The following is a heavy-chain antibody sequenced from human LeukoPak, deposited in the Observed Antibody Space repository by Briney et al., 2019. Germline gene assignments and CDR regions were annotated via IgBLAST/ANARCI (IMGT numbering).Heavy chain of an antibody. CDR3: ARDPHYYGSGSWLDY. CDR1: GGSISRGHW. D-gene: IGHD3-10*01. J-gene: IGHJ4*02. V-gene: IGHV4-4*02. Sequence: SETLSLTCAVSGGSISRGHWWSWVRRPPAKGLEWIGEIYHDGRTNYNPSLKSRVTISVDKSKNQFSLKLNSVTAADTAVYYCARDPHYYGSGSWLDYWGQGTVVTVSS. CDR2: IYHDGRT.